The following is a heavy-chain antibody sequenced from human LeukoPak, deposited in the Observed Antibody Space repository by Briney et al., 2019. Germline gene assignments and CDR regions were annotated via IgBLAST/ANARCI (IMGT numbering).Heavy chain of an antibody. CDR3: ARLHPSDTIFGVVTGQDFDY. D-gene: IGHD3-3*01. Sequence: SETLSLTCTVSGSSISSSSYYWGWIRQPPGKGLEWIGSIYYSGSTYYNPSLKSRVTISVDTSKNQFSLKLSSVTAADTAVYYCARLHPSDTIFGVVTGQDFDYWGQGTLVTVSS. CDR1: GSSISSSSYY. J-gene: IGHJ4*02. V-gene: IGHV4-39*01. CDR2: IYYSGST.